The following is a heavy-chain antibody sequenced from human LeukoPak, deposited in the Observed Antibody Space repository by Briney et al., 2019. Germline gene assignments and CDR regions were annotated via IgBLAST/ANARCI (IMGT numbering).Heavy chain of an antibody. D-gene: IGHD3-9*01. J-gene: IGHJ6*03. CDR1: GFTFSSFA. CDR3: AKVVTGYYYYMDV. V-gene: IGHV3-23*01. Sequence: GGSLRLSCAAPGFTFSSFAMSWVRQAPGKGLEWVSAISGSGGSTYYADSVKGRFTISRDNSKNTLYLQMNSLRAEDSAVYYCAKVVTGYYYYMDVWGKGTTVTISS. CDR2: ISGSGGST.